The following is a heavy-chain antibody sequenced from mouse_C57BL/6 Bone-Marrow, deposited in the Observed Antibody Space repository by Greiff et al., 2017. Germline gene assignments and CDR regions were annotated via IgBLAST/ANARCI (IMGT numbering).Heavy chain of an antibody. V-gene: IGHV1-81*01. J-gene: IGHJ2*01. CDR2: IYPRSGNT. Sequence: QVQLKESGAELARPGASVKLSCKASGYTFTSYGISWVKQRTGKGLEWIGEIYPRSGNTYYNAKFKGKATLTADKSSSTAYMELRSLTSEDSAVYFCGRSRYGYDHYWGQGTTLTVSA. D-gene: IGHD2-2*01. CDR1: GYTFTSYG. CDR3: GRSRYGYDHY.